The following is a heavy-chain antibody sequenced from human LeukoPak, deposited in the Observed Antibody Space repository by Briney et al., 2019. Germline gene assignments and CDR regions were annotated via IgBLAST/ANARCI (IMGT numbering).Heavy chain of an antibody. Sequence: ASVKVSCKASGYTFTGYYMHWVRQAPRQGLEWMGWINPNSGGTNYAQKFQGWVTMTRDTSISTAYMELSRLRSDDTAVYYCARERIAVAGTTYYYYYGMDVWGQGTTVTVSS. CDR2: INPNSGGT. CDR3: ARERIAVAGTTYYYYYGMDV. CDR1: GYTFTGYY. J-gene: IGHJ6*02. D-gene: IGHD6-19*01. V-gene: IGHV1-2*04.